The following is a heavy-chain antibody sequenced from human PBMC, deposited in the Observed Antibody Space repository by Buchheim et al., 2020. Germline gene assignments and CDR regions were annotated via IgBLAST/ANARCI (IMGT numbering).Heavy chain of an antibody. D-gene: IGHD6-13*01. Sequence: QVQLVQSGAEVKKPGASVKVSCKASGYTFSSYGINWVRQAPGQGLEWMGWINTYTGNTNYAQKLQGRVTMTTDTSTYTAYMELRSLRSDDTAMYYCARSPYVAVAGAGWFDPWGQGTL. CDR1: GYTFSSYG. CDR2: INTYTGNT. V-gene: IGHV1-18*01. CDR3: ARSPYVAVAGAGWFDP. J-gene: IGHJ5*02.